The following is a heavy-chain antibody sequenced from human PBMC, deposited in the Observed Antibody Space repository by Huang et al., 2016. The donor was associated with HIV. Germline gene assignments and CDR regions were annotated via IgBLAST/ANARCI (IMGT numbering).Heavy chain of an antibody. Sequence: QVQLVESGGGVVQPGRSLSISCAASGFTFSSYGMHWVRPAPGKGLEWVVVISYEAKTKYKADSVKGRFSISRDNSKTTVYLQLNSLRVEDTAVYYCAKGGSAAAVLDFWGQGTLVTVSS. CDR3: AKGGSAAAVLDF. CDR1: GFTFSSYG. CDR2: ISYEAKTK. V-gene: IGHV3-30*18. D-gene: IGHD6-13*01. J-gene: IGHJ4*02.